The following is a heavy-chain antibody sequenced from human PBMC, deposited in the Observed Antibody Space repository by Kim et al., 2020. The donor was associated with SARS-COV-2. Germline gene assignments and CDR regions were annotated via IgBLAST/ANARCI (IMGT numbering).Heavy chain of an antibody. D-gene: IGHD3-22*01. CDR2: IYYSGST. V-gene: IGHV4-59*13. Sequence: SETLSLTCTVSGGSISSYYWSWIRQPPGKGLEWIGYIYYSGSTNYNPSLKSRVTISGDTSKNQFSLKLSSVTAADTAVYYCARSSGYYYAYFQHWGQGTLVTVSS. CDR1: GGSISSYY. CDR3: ARSSGYYYAYFQH. J-gene: IGHJ1*01.